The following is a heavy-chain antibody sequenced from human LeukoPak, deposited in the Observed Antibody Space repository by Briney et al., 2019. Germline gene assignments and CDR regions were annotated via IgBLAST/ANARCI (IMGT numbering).Heavy chain of an antibody. J-gene: IGHJ6*02. V-gene: IGHV3-23*01. CDR1: GFIFTNYF. D-gene: IGHD6-13*01. CDR2: ISGSGGST. Sequence: GGSLRLSCAASGFIFTNYFVSWVRQAPGKGLEWVSAISGSGGSTYYADSVKGRFTISRDNSKNTLYLQMNSLRAEDTAVYYCANLYAAAGTFRDYYYYYGMDVWGQGTTVTVSS. CDR3: ANLYAAAGTFRDYYYYYGMDV.